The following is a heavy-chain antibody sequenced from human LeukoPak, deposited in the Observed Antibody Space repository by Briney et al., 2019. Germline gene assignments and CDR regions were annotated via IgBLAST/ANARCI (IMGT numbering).Heavy chain of an antibody. CDR3: AKGVAVVVVPAAMDY. CDR1: GFTFSSYG. CDR2: ILYDGGNK. J-gene: IGHJ4*02. Sequence: GRSLRLSCAASGFTFSSYGMHWVRQAPGKGLEWVAVILYDGGNKYYADSVKGRFTISRDNSKNTLYLQMNSLRAEDTAVYYCAKGVAVVVVPAAMDYWGQGTLVTVSS. D-gene: IGHD2-2*01. V-gene: IGHV3-30*18.